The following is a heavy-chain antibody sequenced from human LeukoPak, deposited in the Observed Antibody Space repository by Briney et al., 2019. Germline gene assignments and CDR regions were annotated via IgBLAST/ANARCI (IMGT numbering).Heavy chain of an antibody. CDR1: GFTFSSYA. D-gene: IGHD6-19*01. V-gene: IGHV3-30*04. Sequence: GGSLRHSCAASGFTFSSYAMHWVRQAPGKGLEWVAVISYDGSNKYHADSVKGRFTISRDNSKNTLYLQMNSLRAEDTAVYYCARDRFKTRIAVASLDYWGQGTLVTVSS. CDR2: ISYDGSNK. CDR3: ARDRFKTRIAVASLDY. J-gene: IGHJ4*02.